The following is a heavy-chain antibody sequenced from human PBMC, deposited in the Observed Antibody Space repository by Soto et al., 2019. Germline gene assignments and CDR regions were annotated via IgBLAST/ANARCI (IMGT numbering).Heavy chain of an antibody. J-gene: IGHJ6*03. D-gene: IGHD3-3*01. CDR1: GGSFSGYY. CDR2: INHSGST. V-gene: IGHV4-34*01. Sequence: SGTLSLTCAVYGGSFSGYYWSWIRQPPGKGLEWIGEINHSGSTNYNPSLKSRVTISVDTSKNQFSLKLSSVTAADTAVYYCARGSITIFGVVISGYYYMDVWGKGTTDTVSS. CDR3: ARGSITIFGVVISGYYYMDV.